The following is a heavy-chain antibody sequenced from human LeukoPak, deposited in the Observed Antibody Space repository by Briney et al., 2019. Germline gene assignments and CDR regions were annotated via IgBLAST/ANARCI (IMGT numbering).Heavy chain of an antibody. CDR1: GGTLSSYA. CDR3: ARDLIVGATTNAFDI. J-gene: IGHJ3*02. CDR2: IIPIFGTA. V-gene: IGHV1-69*05. D-gene: IGHD1-26*01. Sequence: SVKVSCKASGGTLSSYAISWVRQAPGQGLEWMGGIIPIFGTANYAQKFQGRVTITTDESTSTAYMELSSLRSEDTAVYYCARDLIVGATTNAFDIWGQGTMVTVSS.